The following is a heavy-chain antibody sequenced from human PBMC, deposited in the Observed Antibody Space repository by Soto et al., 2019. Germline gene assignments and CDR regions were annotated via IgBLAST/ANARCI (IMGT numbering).Heavy chain of an antibody. J-gene: IGHJ4*02. CDR3: AKDSDTKRGPDY. Sequence: GGSLRLSCAASGFTFSNYAMNWVRQAPGKGLEWVSGISVSSDNTFYADSVKGRFTISRDNSKSTLFLQMNSPRAEDTALYYCAKDSDTKRGPDYWGQGTLVTSPQ. CDR1: GFTFSNYA. CDR2: ISVSSDNT. D-gene: IGHD3-10*01. V-gene: IGHV3-23*01.